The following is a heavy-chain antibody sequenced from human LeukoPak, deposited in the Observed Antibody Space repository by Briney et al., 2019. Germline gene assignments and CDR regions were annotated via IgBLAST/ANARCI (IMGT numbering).Heavy chain of an antibody. CDR2: IYYSGST. D-gene: IGHD3/OR15-3a*01. CDR3: ARLSLDPPVDY. Sequence: SETLSLTCTVSGGSISSSSYYWGWIRQPPGKGLEWIGSIYYSGSTCYNPSLKSRVTISVDTSKNQFSLKLSSVTAADTAVYYCARLSLDPPVDYWGQGTLVTVSS. V-gene: IGHV4-39*01. CDR1: GGSISSSSYY. J-gene: IGHJ4*02.